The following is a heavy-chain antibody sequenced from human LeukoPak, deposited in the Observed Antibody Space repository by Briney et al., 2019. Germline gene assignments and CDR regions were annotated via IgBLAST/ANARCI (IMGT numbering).Heavy chain of an antibody. J-gene: IGHJ4*02. CDR2: IKQDGSEK. V-gene: IGHV3-7*03. D-gene: IGHD3-10*01. CDR3: AKDEGGSGSYYNGGSYFDY. CDR1: GFTFSNYW. Sequence: PGGPLRLSCAASGFTFSNYWMTWVRQAPGKGLEGVANIKQDGSEKYYVDSVKGRFTISRDNAKNSLYLQMNSLRAEDTALYYCAKDEGGSGSYYNGGSYFDYWGQGTLVTVSS.